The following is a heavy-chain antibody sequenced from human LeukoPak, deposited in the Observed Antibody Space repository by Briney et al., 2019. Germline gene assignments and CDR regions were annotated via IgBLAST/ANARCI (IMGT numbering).Heavy chain of an antibody. CDR3: ARDRVWGDWYFDL. CDR2: IYHSGST. V-gene: IGHV4-30-2*01. CDR1: GGSISSGGYY. Sequence: SQTLSLTCTVSGGSISSGGYYWSWIRQPPGKGLEWIGYIYHSGSTYYNPSLKSRVTISVDRSKNQFSLKLSSVTAADTAVYYCARDRVWGDWYFDLWGRGTLVTVSS. D-gene: IGHD3-16*01. J-gene: IGHJ2*01.